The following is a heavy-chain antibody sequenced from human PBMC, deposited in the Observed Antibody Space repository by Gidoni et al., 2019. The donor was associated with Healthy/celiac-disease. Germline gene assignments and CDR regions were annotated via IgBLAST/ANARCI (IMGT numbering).Heavy chain of an antibody. CDR1: GGTTSSGGYY. CDR2: IYYSGST. V-gene: IGHV4-31*03. J-gene: IGHJ3*01. CDR3: ARDTGRNSPGGAFDV. Sequence: VQLQESGPGLVKPSQTLSHTCTVPGGTTSSGGYYWSWIRQHPGKGLEWIGYIYYSGSTYYNPSLKSRVTISVDTSKNQFSLKLSSVTAADTAVYYCARDTGRNSPGGAFDVWGQGTMVTVSS. D-gene: IGHD3-16*01.